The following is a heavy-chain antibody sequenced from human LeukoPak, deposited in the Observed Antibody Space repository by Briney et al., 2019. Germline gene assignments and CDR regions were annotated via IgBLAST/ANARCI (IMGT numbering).Heavy chain of an antibody. Sequence: PGGSLRLSCAASGFTFSSYSMNWVRQAPGKGLEWASYISSSSSTIYYADSVKGRFTISRDNAKNSLYLQMNSLRAEDTAVYYCAREVAAAGTGDFDYWGQGTLVTVSS. CDR2: ISSSSSTI. CDR1: GFTFSSYS. CDR3: AREVAAAGTGDFDY. V-gene: IGHV3-48*04. D-gene: IGHD6-13*01. J-gene: IGHJ4*02.